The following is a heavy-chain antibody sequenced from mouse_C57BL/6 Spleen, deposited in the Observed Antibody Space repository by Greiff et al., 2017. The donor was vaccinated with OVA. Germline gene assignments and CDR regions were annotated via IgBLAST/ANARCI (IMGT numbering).Heavy chain of an antibody. CDR1: GYSITSGYY. CDR3: ARRGTGTGYFDY. Sequence: ESGPGLVKPSQSLSLTCSVTGYSITSGYYWNWIRQFPGNKLEWMGYISYDGSNNYNPSLKNRISITRDTSKNQFFLKLKSVTTEDTATYYCARRGTGTGYFDYWGQGTTLTVSS. J-gene: IGHJ2*01. CDR2: ISYDGSN. D-gene: IGHD4-1*01. V-gene: IGHV3-6*01.